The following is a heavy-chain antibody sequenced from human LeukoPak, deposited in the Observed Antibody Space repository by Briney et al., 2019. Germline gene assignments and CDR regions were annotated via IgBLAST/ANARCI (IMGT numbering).Heavy chain of an antibody. CDR2: ISSSSSYI. J-gene: IGHJ4*02. CDR1: GFTFSSYS. CDR3: ARDYLPPGAWGPDY. V-gene: IGHV3-21*01. Sequence: GGSLRLSYAASGFTFSSYSMNWVRQAPGKGLEWVSSISSSSSYIYYADSVKGRFTISRDNAKNSLYLQMNSLRAEDTAVYYCARDYLPPGAWGPDYWGQGTLVTVSS. D-gene: IGHD3-16*01.